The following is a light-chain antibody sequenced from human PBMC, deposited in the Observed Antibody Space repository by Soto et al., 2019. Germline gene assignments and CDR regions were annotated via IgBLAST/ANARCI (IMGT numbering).Light chain of an antibody. CDR1: ESVGRY. CDR2: DSS. J-gene: IGKJ2*01. Sequence: EIVLTQSTATLSLSPGERATLSCRASESVGRYLAWYQQKPGQAPRLIIFDSSNRAAGVPARFSGSGSGTDFTLTISSLEPEDFAVYYCQQRSNWPPATFGQGTKLEIK. V-gene: IGKV3-11*01. CDR3: QQRSNWPPAT.